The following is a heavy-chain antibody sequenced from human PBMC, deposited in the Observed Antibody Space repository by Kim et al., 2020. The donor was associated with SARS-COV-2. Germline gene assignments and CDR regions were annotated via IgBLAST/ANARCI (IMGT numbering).Heavy chain of an antibody. CDR3: ATGPPYCTSTSCYPGWIDP. Sequence: ASVKVSCKVSGYTLTELSMHWVRQAPGKGLEWMGGFDPEDGETIYAQKFQGRVTMTEDTSTDTAYMELSSLRSEDTAVYYCATGPPYCTSTSCYPGWIDPWGQGTLVTVSS. CDR1: GYTLTELS. V-gene: IGHV1-24*01. CDR2: FDPEDGET. J-gene: IGHJ5*02. D-gene: IGHD2-2*01.